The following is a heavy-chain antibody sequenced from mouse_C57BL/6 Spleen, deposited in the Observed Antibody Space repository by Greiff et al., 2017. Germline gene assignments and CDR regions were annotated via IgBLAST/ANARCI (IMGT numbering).Heavy chain of an antibody. V-gene: IGHV14-4*01. D-gene: IGHD1-1*01. CDR2: IAPENGDT. J-gene: IGHJ1*03. CDR3: TTDYYGSSYGYCDV. CDR1: GFNIKDDY. Sequence: VQLKESGAELVRPGASVKLSCTASGFNIKDDYMHWVKQRPEQGLEWIGWIAPENGDTEYASKFQGKATIAADTSSNTAYLQLSSLTSEDTAVYCCTTDYYGSSYGYCDVWGTGTTVTVSS.